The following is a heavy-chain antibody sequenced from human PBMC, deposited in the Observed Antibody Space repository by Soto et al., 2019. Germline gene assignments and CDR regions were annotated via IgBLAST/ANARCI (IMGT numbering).Heavy chain of an antibody. CDR2: IKQDESEK. V-gene: IGHV3-7*05. CDR3: ARVHPLN. Sequence: EVQLVESGGGLVQPGGALRLSCAASGFNFRGYWMSWVRQAPGKGLEWVANIKQDESEKYYVDSVKGRFTISRDNAKNSLYLQMNSLRAEDTAVYYCARVHPLNWGPGTLVTVSS. CDR1: GFNFRGYW. J-gene: IGHJ4*02.